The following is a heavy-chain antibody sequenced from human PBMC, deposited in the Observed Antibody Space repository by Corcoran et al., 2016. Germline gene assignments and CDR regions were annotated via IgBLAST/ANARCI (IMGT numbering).Heavy chain of an antibody. Sequence: QEQLVASGGGVVQPGGALRLSCVASGFTFSYYGMHWVRQAPGKGLGWGAIIWNDGSHKDHADSVKGRFTISRDNYKNTLYLQMNSLIIEDTVVYYCASLRHSNFMGGLDVLGQGITVTVSS. CDR2: IWNDGSHK. J-gene: IGHJ6*02. CDR1: GFTFSYYG. V-gene: IGHV3-33*03. CDR3: ASLRHSNFMGGLDV. D-gene: IGHD4-4*01.